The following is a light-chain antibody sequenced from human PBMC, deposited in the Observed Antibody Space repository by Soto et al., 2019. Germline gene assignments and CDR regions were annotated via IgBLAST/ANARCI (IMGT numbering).Light chain of an antibody. Sequence: QSALTQPASVSGSPGQSITISCTGTSSDVGGYNYVSWYQQHPGKAPKVMIYEVSNRPSGVPNRFSGSKSGNTASLTISGLQAEDEADYYCSSYTSSSTHYVFGTGTKVTVL. V-gene: IGLV2-14*03. CDR2: EVS. CDR1: SSDVGGYNY. J-gene: IGLJ1*01. CDR3: SSYTSSSTHYV.